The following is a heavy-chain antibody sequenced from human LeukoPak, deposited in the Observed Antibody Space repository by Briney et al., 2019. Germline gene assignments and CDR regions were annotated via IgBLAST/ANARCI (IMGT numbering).Heavy chain of an antibody. CDR1: GFSLSTYGVG. Sequence: SGPTLVNPTQTLTLTCTFTGFSLSTYGVGVGWIRQPPGKALEWLAIIYWDDDKRYSPSLKSRLTITKDTSKNQVVLRMTNMDPVDTATYYCAHKTGYSISWYWFDPWGQGTLVTVSS. CDR2: IYWDDDK. J-gene: IGHJ5*02. V-gene: IGHV2-5*02. D-gene: IGHD3-3*02. CDR3: AHKTGYSISWYWFDP.